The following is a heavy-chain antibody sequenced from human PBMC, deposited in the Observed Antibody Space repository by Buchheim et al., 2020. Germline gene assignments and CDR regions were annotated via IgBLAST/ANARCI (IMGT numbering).Heavy chain of an antibody. Sequence: QVQLQQWGAGLLKPSETLSLTCAVYGGSFSGYSWSWIRQPPGKGLEWIGEINHSGSTNYNPSLKSRVTISVDTSKNQFSLKLSSVTAADTAVYYCARVLVELWPYYYYFGMDVWGQGTT. V-gene: IGHV4-34*01. CDR3: ARVLVELWPYYYYFGMDV. J-gene: IGHJ6*02. CDR1: GGSFSGYS. D-gene: IGHD5-18*01. CDR2: INHSGST.